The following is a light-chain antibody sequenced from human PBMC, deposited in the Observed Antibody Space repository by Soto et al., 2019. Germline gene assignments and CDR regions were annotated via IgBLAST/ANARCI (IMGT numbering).Light chain of an antibody. V-gene: IGKV3-15*01. CDR1: QSISDT. J-gene: IGKJ1*01. CDR2: GAS. Sequence: EKVMTQPPATRSVSPGGRATLSRRASQSISDTLAWYQQKPGQAPRLLLHGASTRATGFPARFSGSGSGTDFTLTISSLQSEDFAVYYCQQYNNWPWTFGQGTKVDI. CDR3: QQYNNWPWT.